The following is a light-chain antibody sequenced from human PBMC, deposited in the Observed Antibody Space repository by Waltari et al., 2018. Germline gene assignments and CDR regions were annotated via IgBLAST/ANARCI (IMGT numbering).Light chain of an antibody. Sequence: DNVSPQSPAILSLSPGERATLSCTASQSVSRALAWYQENPRQAPRLLIYCASSRATDIPYRFSGSGSGTDLSLTISRLEPEDFAVYYCQHYVRLPATFGQGTKVEIK. CDR1: QSVSRA. CDR3: QHYVRLPAT. V-gene: IGKV3-20*01. J-gene: IGKJ1*01. CDR2: CAS.